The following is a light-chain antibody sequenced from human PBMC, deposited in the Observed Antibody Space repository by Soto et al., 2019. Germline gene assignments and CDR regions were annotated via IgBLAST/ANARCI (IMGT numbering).Light chain of an antibody. CDR2: GAS. CDR3: QQYNNWPPWT. CDR1: QSVGSN. J-gene: IGKJ1*01. V-gene: IGKV3-15*01. Sequence: EIVMTQSPATLSVSPRERATLSCRASQSVGSNLAWYQQKPGQAPRLLIYGASTRATGIPARFSGSGSGTEFTLTISSLQSEDFAVYYCQQYNNWPPWTFGQGTKV.